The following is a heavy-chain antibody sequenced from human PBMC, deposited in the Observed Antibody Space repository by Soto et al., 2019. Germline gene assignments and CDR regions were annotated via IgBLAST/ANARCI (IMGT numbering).Heavy chain of an antibody. D-gene: IGHD3-10*01. Sequence: ASLKVSCNASGGPFSTYAISWVRQAPGQGLEWMGGIIPIFGTANYAQRFLGRVTISADDSTSTAYMALRSLTSDDTAVYYCAKALTMASPTLSDSWGQRAPVTVSS. CDR1: GGPFSTYA. CDR2: IIPIFGTA. CDR3: AKALTMASPTLSDS. V-gene: IGHV1-69*01. J-gene: IGHJ1*01.